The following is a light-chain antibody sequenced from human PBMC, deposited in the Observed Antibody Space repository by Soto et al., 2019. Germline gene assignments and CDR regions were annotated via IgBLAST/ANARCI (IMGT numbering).Light chain of an antibody. CDR2: GAS. J-gene: IGKJ4*01. CDR1: QSVRSSY. V-gene: IGKV3-20*01. CDR3: QQYGTSLFT. Sequence: EIVLTQSPGTLSLSPGERATLNCRASQSVRSSYLAWYQQQPGQAPRLLIHGASRRATGIPDRFSGSGSGTDFTLTINRLEPEDFAVYFCQQYGTSLFTFGGGAKVDIK.